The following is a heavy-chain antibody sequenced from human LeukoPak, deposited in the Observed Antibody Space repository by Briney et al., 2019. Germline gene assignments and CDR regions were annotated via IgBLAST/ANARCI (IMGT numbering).Heavy chain of an antibody. Sequence: SETLSLTCTVSGVSITTHYWSWLRQPPGKELEWIAYMTDSETTKNNPSLKSRITLSADTSKNQFSLSLSSVTEADTAVYYCARVLYPRYYFDYWGQGTLVTVSS. CDR3: ARVLYPRYYFDY. J-gene: IGHJ4*02. CDR2: MTDSETT. V-gene: IGHV4-59*11. CDR1: GVSITTHY. D-gene: IGHD2-8*01.